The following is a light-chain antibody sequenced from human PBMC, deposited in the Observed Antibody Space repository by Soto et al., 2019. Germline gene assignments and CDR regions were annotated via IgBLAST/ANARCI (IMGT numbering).Light chain of an antibody. Sequence: QSVLTQPPSVSGTPGQRVPISCSGSSYNIGSNTVNWYQKLPGRAPKLLVYSNNNNRPSGDPARFFGFKSGTSASLAISGLQSEDESDYYCAAWDDRLNGPVFGGGTKLTVL. CDR3: AAWDDRLNGPV. CDR2: SNNN. CDR1: SYNIGSNT. J-gene: IGLJ3*02. V-gene: IGLV1-44*01.